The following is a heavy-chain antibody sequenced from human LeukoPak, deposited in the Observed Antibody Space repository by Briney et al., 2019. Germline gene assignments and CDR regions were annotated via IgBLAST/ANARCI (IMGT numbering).Heavy chain of an antibody. J-gene: IGHJ4*02. CDR3: ARGTIVGGTYRKPAYY. CDR2: INPNSGGT. V-gene: IGHV1-2*02. Sequence: ASVKVSCKASGYTFTGYYMHWVRQAPGQGLEWMGWINPNSGGTNYAQKFQGRVTMTRDTSISTAYMELSRLRSDDTAVYYCARGTIVGGTYRKPAYYWGQGTLVTGSS. CDR1: GYTFTGYY. D-gene: IGHD1-26*01.